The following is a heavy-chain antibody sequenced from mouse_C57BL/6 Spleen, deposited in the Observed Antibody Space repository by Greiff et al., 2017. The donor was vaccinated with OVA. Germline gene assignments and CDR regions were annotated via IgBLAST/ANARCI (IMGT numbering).Heavy chain of an antibody. CDR2: ISNGGGST. J-gene: IGHJ3*01. CDR3: ARPHYYGSSSAWFAY. CDR1: GFTFSDYY. V-gene: IGHV5-12*01. D-gene: IGHD1-1*01. Sequence: EVKLVESGGGLVQPGGSLKLSCAASGFTFSDYYMYWVRQTPEKRLEWVAYISNGGGSTYYPDTVKGRFTISRDNAKNTLYLQMSRLKSEDTAMYYCARPHYYGSSSAWFAYWGQGTLVTVSA.